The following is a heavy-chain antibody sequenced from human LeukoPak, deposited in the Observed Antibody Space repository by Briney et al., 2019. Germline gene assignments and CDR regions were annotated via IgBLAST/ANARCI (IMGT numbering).Heavy chain of an antibody. D-gene: IGHD3-10*01. J-gene: IGHJ4*02. CDR1: GDSISSTDHY. Sequence: SETLSLTCIVSGDSISSTDHYWGWIRQPPGKGLEGIANIYYSGSTYYNPSLKSRVTISIDTSKNQFSLQLRSVTAADTAVYFLSKIATIVRGGHWGQGTLVTVSS. V-gene: IGHV4-39*01. CDR2: IYYSGST. CDR3: SKIATIVRGGH.